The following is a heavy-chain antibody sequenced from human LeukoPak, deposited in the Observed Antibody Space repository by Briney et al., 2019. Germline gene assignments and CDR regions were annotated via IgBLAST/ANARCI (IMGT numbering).Heavy chain of an antibody. CDR2: IYYSGST. Sequence: PSETLSLTCTVSGGSISSGDYYWSWIRQPPGKGLEWIGYIYYSGSTYYNPSLKSRVTISVDTSKNQFSLKLSSVTAADTAVYYCATQPYGDWYFDYWGQGTLVTVSS. J-gene: IGHJ4*02. CDR1: GGSISSGDYY. V-gene: IGHV4-30-4*01. D-gene: IGHD4-17*01. CDR3: ATQPYGDWYFDY.